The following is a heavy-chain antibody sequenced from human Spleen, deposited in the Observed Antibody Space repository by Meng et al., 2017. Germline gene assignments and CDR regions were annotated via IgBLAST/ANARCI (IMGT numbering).Heavy chain of an antibody. CDR3: ARRVHDGSGHHYFDY. CDR1: GGSTTSTSYY. V-gene: IGHV4-39*01. CDR2: IGYSGTI. Sequence: QLQLKESGLGLVKPSEPLSLPCTVSGGSTTSTSYYWDWVRQSPAKGLEGIGTIGYSGTIVYNPSLSSRVTMTLDTSKNQFSLKLSSVTAPDTAVYYCARRVHDGSGHHYFDYWGQGTLVTVSS. J-gene: IGHJ4*02. D-gene: IGHD3-22*01.